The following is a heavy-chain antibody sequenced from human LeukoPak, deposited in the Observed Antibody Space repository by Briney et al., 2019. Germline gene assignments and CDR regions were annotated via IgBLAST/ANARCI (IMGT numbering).Heavy chain of an antibody. V-gene: IGHV3-30*18. CDR1: GFIFSSYG. D-gene: IGHD2-15*01. Sequence: PGGSLRLSCAASGFIFSSYGMHWVRQAPGKGLEWVSLISYDGNKIYYADSVKGRFTISRDNSKNTLYLQMNSLRAEDTAVYYCAKALGCSGGSCYPELDYWGQGTLVTVSS. CDR2: ISYDGNKI. J-gene: IGHJ4*02. CDR3: AKALGCSGGSCYPELDY.